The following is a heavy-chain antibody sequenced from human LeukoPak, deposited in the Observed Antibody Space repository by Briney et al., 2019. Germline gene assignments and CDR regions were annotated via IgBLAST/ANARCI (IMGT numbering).Heavy chain of an antibody. CDR3: ARDVVAAAGTWDY. V-gene: IGHV4-34*01. Sequence: SETLSLTCAVYGGSFSGYYWSWIRQPPGKGLEWIGEINHSGSTNYNPSLKSRVTMSVDTSKNQFSLKLSSVSAADTAVYYCARDVVAAAGTWDYWGQGTLVTVSS. CDR1: GGSFSGYY. D-gene: IGHD6-13*01. CDR2: INHSGST. J-gene: IGHJ4*02.